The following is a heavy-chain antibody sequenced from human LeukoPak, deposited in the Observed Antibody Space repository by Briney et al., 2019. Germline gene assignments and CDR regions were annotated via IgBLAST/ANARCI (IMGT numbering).Heavy chain of an antibody. J-gene: IGHJ5*02. CDR3: ARVPYYDFWSCYYT. D-gene: IGHD3-3*01. CDR2: INPNSGGT. CDR1: GYTFTGYY. V-gene: IGHV1-2*02. Sequence: ASVKVSCKASGYTFTGYYMHWVRQAPGQGLEWMGWINPNSGGTNYAQKFQGRVTMTRDTSISTAYMELSRLRSDDTAVYYCARVPYYDFWSCYYTWGQGTLVTVSS.